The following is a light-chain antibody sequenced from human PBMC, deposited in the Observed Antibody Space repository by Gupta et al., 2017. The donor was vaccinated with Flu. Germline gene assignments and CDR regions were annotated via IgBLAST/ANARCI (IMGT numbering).Light chain of an antibody. CDR3: QQCRNGPRS. V-gene: IGKV3D-11*03. Sequence: QPTRLLPPGKDPPPSRGGSRGSSSTLAWNQQKPGQAPRPLMYGASNRATGTPARFSGSGSGTQFTLTISRLEPEDFAVYYCQQCRNGPRSFGHGTKVEIK. J-gene: IGKJ1*01. CDR2: GAS. CDR1: RGSSST.